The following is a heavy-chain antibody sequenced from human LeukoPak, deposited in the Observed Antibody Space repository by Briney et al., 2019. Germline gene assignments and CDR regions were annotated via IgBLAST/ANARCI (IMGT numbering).Heavy chain of an antibody. Sequence: ASVKVSCKASGYTFICYYMHWVRQAPGQGLEWMGWINPNSGGTNYAQKFQGRVTMNRETSISTAYMDLSRLRSDDTAVYYCAGGFTEFYYDSSGYYNYWGQGTLVTVSS. J-gene: IGHJ4*02. CDR1: GYTFICYY. V-gene: IGHV1-2*02. CDR3: AGGFTEFYYDSSGYYNY. D-gene: IGHD3-22*01. CDR2: INPNSGGT.